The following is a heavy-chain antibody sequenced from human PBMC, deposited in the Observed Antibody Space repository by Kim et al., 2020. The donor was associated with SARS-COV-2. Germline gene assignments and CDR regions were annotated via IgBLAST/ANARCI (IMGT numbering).Heavy chain of an antibody. CDR3: ATDCGQFAANHY. V-gene: IGHV3-23*01. J-gene: IGHJ4*02. CDR1: GFTFSNNA. Sequence: GGSLRLSCAASGFTFSNNAMHWVRQAPGKGLEWVAGIGGDERTYYADSVNGRFIISRNDSQNTLYLQINSLRAGATAKYYCATDCGQFAANHYWCQGTL. CDR2: IGGDERT. D-gene: IGHD2-21*01.